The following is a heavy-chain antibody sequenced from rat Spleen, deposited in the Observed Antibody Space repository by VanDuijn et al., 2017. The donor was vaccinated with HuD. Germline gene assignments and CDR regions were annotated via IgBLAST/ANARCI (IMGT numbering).Heavy chain of an antibody. Sequence: QVQLKESGPGLVQPSQTLSLTCTVSGFSLTSYNVHWVRQPPGKGLEWMGAMWSGGSTEYDSEFKSRLSISRDTSKNQVFLKMNSLKTEDTAMYFCARGSVFFDYWGQGVMVTVSS. J-gene: IGHJ2*01. CDR1: GFSLTSYN. CDR2: MWSGGST. CDR3: ARGSVFFDY. V-gene: IGHV2-45*01.